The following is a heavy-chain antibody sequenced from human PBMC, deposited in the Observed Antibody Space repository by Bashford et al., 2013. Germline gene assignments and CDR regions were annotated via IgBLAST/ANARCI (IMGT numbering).Heavy chain of an antibody. D-gene: IGHD2-2*02. Sequence: ADSVKGRFTISRDNAKNSLYLQMNSLRAEDTAVYYCATYPGYCSSTSCYRGMDVWGQGTTVTVSS. CDR3: ATYPGYCSSTSCYRGMDV. V-gene: IGHV3-21*01. J-gene: IGHJ6*02.